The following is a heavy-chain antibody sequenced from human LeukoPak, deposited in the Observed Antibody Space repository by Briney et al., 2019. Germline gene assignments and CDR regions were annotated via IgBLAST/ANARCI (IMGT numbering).Heavy chain of an antibody. CDR1: GGSITSHD. J-gene: IGHJ4*02. CDR3: ARGAKRYNWNWDYFDS. D-gene: IGHD1-7*01. CDR2: IYHTGNT. V-gene: IGHV4-59*11. Sequence: SDTLSLTCTLSGGSITSHDWSWIRQSPGKGPGWMAYIYHTGNTNQHPSLKSRVIISVDTSKNPFSVRLSSVTDADTAVYYCARGAKRYNWNWDYFDSWGQGTLVTVSP.